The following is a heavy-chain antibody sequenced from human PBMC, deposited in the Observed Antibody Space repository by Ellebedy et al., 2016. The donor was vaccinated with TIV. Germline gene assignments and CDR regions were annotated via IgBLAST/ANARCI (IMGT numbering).Heavy chain of an antibody. CDR1: GYSFTSYW. V-gene: IGHV5-51*01. Sequence: KVSCXGSGYSFTSYWIGWVRQMPGKGLEWMGIIYPGDSDTRYSPSFQGQVTISADKSISTAYLQWSSLKASDTAMYYCARETTVTPPYYGMDVWGQGTTVTVSS. J-gene: IGHJ6*02. CDR3: ARETTVTPPYYGMDV. D-gene: IGHD4-17*01. CDR2: IYPGDSDT.